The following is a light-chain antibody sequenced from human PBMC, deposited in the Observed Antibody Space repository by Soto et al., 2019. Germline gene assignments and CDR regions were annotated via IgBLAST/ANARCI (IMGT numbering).Light chain of an antibody. J-gene: IGLJ2*01. Sequence: QTVVTQKPSLTVSPGGTVTLTCASGTGAVTSGDYPNWFQQKPGQAPRALIYGTSNKHSWTPARFSGSLLGGKAALTLSGVQPEDEAEYYCLLYYGGAQLVFGGGTKLTVL. CDR2: GTS. V-gene: IGLV7-43*01. CDR3: LLYYGGAQLV. CDR1: TGAVTSGDY.